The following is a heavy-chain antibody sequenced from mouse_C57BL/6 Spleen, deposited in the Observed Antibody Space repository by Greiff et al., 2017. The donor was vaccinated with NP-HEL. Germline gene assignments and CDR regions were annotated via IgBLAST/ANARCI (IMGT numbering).Heavy chain of an antibody. V-gene: IGHV1-22*01. CDR2: INPNNGGT. J-gene: IGHJ2*01. Sequence: VQLQQSGPELVKPGASVKMSCKASGCTFTDYNMHWVKQSHGKSLEWIGYINPNNGGTSFNQKFKGKATLTVNKSSSTAYMELRSLTSEDSAVYYCARRFYGNLGDYFDYWGQGTTLTVSS. CDR1: GCTFTDYN. CDR3: ARRFYGNLGDYFDY. D-gene: IGHD2-1*01.